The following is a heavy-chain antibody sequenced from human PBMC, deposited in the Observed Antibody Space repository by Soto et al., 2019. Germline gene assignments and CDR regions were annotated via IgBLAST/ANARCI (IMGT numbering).Heavy chain of an antibody. CDR3: AKALGELSPESYDY. J-gene: IGHJ4*02. D-gene: IGHD3-16*02. CDR2: ISYDGSDK. CDR1: GFTFSSYA. V-gene: IGHV3-30*18. Sequence: QVQLVESGGGVVQPGRSLRLSCAASGFTFSSYAMHWVRQAPGKGLGWVAVISYDGSDKYYADSVKGRFTISRDNSKNPLNLQMKSLRADDTAVYYCAKALGELSPESYDYWGQGTLMTVSS.